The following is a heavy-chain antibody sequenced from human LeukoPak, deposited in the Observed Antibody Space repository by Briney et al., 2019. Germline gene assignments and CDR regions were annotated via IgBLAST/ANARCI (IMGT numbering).Heavy chain of an antibody. CDR3: ARLDFRAAAVGY. Sequence: PSETLSLTCTVSGGSISSYYWSWVRQPPGKGLEWIGYIYYSGSTNYNPSLKSRVTISVDTSKNQFSLKLSSVTAADTAVYYCARLDFRAAAVGYWGQGILVTVSS. D-gene: IGHD6-13*01. V-gene: IGHV4-59*01. J-gene: IGHJ4*02. CDR2: IYYSGST. CDR1: GGSISSYY.